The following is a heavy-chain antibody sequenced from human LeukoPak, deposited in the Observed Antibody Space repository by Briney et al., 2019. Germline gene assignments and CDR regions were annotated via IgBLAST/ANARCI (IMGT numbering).Heavy chain of an antibody. CDR2: IKQDGSEN. J-gene: IGHJ4*02. D-gene: IGHD1-26*01. CDR3: ARIMLSWREFDC. CDR1: GFSFNNYR. Sequence: GGSLRLSCVASGFSFNNYRMTWVRQAPGKGLEWVANIKQDGSENQYVDSVKGRFAISRDNAKKSLYLQINTLRAEDTAVYYCARIMLSWREFDCWGQGTLVTVSS. V-gene: IGHV3-7*03.